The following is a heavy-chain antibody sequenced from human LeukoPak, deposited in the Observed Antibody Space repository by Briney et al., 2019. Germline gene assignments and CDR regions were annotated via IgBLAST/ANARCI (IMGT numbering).Heavy chain of an antibody. Sequence: GRSLRLSCAASGFTFSSYGMHWVRQAPGKGLEWVAVIWYDGSNKYYAESVKGRFTISRDNSKNTLYLQMNSLRAEDTAVYYCARDGEWLVLPLDYWGQGTLVTVSS. V-gene: IGHV3-33*01. J-gene: IGHJ4*02. CDR3: ARDGEWLVLPLDY. CDR2: IWYDGSNK. CDR1: GFTFSSYG. D-gene: IGHD6-19*01.